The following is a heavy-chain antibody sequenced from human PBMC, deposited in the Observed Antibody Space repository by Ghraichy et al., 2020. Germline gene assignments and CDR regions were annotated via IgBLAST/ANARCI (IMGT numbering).Heavy chain of an antibody. J-gene: IGHJ6*02. D-gene: IGHD5-24*01. V-gene: IGHV1-2*02. CDR2: INPNSGGP. Sequence: ASVKVSCKASGYSFTVYYIHWVRQAPGQGLECMGWINPNSGGPDYAQKFQGRVTMTRDTSISTAYMELTRLRSDDTAVYFCARERTRNYPRGGGMDVWGQGTTVTVSS. CDR1: GYSFTVYY. CDR3: ARERTRNYPRGGGMDV.